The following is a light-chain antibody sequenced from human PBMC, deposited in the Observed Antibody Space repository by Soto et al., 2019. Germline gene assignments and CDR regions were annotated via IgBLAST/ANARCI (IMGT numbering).Light chain of an antibody. CDR3: PQYGSSPWT. CDR1: QSVSSSY. J-gene: IGKJ1*01. Sequence: EIVLTQAPGTLSLSPGDRATLSCRASQSVSSSYLAWYQQKPGQAPRLLIYGASSRATGIPDRFSGSGSGTDFTLTISRLEPEDFAVYYCPQYGSSPWTSGQGTKADIK. V-gene: IGKV3-20*01. CDR2: GAS.